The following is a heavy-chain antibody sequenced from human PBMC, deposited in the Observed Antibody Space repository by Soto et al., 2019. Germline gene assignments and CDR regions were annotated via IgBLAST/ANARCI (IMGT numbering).Heavy chain of an antibody. V-gene: IGHV2-70*01. D-gene: IGHD6-19*01. CDR1: GCSLSTSVMC. J-gene: IGHJ6*02. CDR3: ARILPDSSGWWGGMDV. CDR2: IEWDDDK. Sequence: GLKLVSNTQTHALTCNFSGCSLSTSVMCVSWIRQPHGKALEWLALIEWDDDKYYSTSLKTRLTISKDTSKNQRVLTMTNMDPVDTATYYCARILPDSSGWWGGMDVWGQGTTVTVSS.